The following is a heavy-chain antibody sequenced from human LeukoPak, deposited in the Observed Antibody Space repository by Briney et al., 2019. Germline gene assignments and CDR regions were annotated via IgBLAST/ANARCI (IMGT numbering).Heavy chain of an antibody. CDR3: AKGAGGFSYYNWFDP. CDR1: GGSISSGSYC. V-gene: IGHV4-39*07. CDR2: IYHSGST. D-gene: IGHD5-18*01. Sequence: SQTLSLTCTVSGGSISSGSYCWSWIRQPPGKGLEWIGSIYHSGSTYYNPSLKSRVTISVDTSKNQFSLKLASVTAADTAIYYCAKGAGGFSYYNWFDPWGQGTLVTVSS. J-gene: IGHJ5*02.